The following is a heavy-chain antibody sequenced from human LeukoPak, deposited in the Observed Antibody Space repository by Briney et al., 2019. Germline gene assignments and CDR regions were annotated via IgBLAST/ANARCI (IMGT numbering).Heavy chain of an antibody. CDR1: GFTFSTYW. V-gene: IGHV3-7*01. Sequence: PGGSLRLSCAASGFTFSTYWMSWVRQPPGKGLEWVANIKNDGSEKYYVDSVKGRFPISRDNAKNSLFLQMNSLRAEDTAVYYCARVGTAEGTLEDHWGQGTLVTVSS. D-gene: IGHD1-7*01. CDR2: IKNDGSEK. J-gene: IGHJ4*02. CDR3: ARVGTAEGTLEDH.